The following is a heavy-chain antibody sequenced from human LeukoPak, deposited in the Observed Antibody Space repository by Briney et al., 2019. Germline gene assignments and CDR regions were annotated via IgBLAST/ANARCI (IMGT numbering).Heavy chain of an antibody. Sequence: SQTLSLTCTVSGGSISSGDYYWSWLRQPPGMGLEWTGYIYYSGSTYYNPSLKSRVTISVDTSKNQFSLKLSSVTAADTAVYYCARGSGRRGYSYGWDYWGQGTLVTVSS. CDR2: IYYSGST. V-gene: IGHV4-30-4*01. D-gene: IGHD5-18*01. CDR3: ARGSGRRGYSYGWDY. CDR1: GGSISSGDYY. J-gene: IGHJ4*02.